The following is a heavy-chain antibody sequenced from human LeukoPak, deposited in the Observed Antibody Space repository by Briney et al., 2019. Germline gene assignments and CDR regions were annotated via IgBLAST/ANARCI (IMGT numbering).Heavy chain of an antibody. CDR3: ARSRSEWELLPYTS. Sequence: ASVKVSCKASGYTFASYDIHWVRQATGQGLEWMGWMNPNSGNTGYAQNFQGRVTMTRNTSISTAYMELSSLRSEDMAVYYCARSRSEWELLPYTSWGQGTMVTVSS. CDR2: MNPNSGNT. J-gene: IGHJ3*01. CDR1: GYTFASYD. V-gene: IGHV1-8*01. D-gene: IGHD1-26*01.